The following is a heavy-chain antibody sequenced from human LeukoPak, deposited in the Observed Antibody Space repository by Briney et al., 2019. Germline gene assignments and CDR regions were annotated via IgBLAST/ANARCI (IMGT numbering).Heavy chain of an antibody. CDR1: GGSINSY. V-gene: IGHV4-4*07. J-gene: IGHJ5*02. Sequence: SETLSLTCTVSGGSINSYWSWIRQPAGKGLEWIGRISGSGTITYNPALQSRLSISIDTSKNQFSLKLMSVTAADTAVYYCARDSGTTGEVKFDPWGQGTLVTVPS. CDR3: ARDSGTTGEVKFDP. D-gene: IGHD3-10*01. CDR2: ISGSGTI.